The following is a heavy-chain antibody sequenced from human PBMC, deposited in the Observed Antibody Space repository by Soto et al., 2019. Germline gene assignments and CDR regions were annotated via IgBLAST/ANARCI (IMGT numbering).Heavy chain of an antibody. CDR3: AKGRDSTLLRWQYFDN. CDR1: GFTFSLFG. D-gene: IGHD4-17*01. J-gene: IGHJ4*02. V-gene: IGHV3-30*18. Sequence: GGSLRLSCAVSGFTFSLFGMHWVRQAPGKGLEWVAFISYNGRNKYYADSVKGRFTISRDNSKNTLSLQMDSLRPDDTDVYYCAKGRDSTLLRWQYFDNWGQGTQVTVSS. CDR2: ISYNGRNK.